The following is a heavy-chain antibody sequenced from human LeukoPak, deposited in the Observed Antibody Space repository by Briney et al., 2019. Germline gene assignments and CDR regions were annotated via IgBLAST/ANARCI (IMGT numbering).Heavy chain of an antibody. J-gene: IGHJ4*02. D-gene: IGHD3-9*01. CDR2: IYYSGST. Sequence: SETLSLTCTVSGGSISSSSYYWGWIRQPPGKGLEWIGSIYYSGSTYYNPSLKSRVTISVDTSKNQFSLKLSSVTAADTAVYYCARHLTRHSHYFAYWGQGTLVTVSS. CDR3: ARHLTRHSHYFAY. V-gene: IGHV4-39*01. CDR1: GGSISSSSYY.